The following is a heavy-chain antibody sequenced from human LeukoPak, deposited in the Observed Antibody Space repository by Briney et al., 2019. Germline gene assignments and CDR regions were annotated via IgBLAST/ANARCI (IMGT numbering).Heavy chain of an antibody. CDR2: ISANNGKE. CDR3: ARPNNYYDDNGYYNWFDP. D-gene: IGHD3-22*01. J-gene: IGHJ5*02. V-gene: IGHV1-18*01. CDR1: GYSFTTHG. Sequence: ASVKVSCRASGYSFTTHGISWLRQAPGQGLEWMGWISANNGKEKYAQNVQGRVTMTTDPSTSTAYMELRSLRSDDTAVYYCARPNNYYDDNGYYNWFDPWGQGTLVTVSS.